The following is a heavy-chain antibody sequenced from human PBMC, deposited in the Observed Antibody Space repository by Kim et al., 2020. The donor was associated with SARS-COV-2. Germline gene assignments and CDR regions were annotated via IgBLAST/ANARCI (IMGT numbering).Heavy chain of an antibody. V-gene: IGHV1-18*01. J-gene: IGHJ5*02. Sequence: ASVKVSCKASGYTFTSYGISWVRQAPGQGLEWMGWISAYNGNTNYAQKLQGRVTMTTDTSTSTAYMELRSLRSDDTAVYYCARYVSSGWYRGVRSGWFDPWGQGTLVTVSS. CDR1: GYTFTSYG. D-gene: IGHD6-19*01. CDR2: ISAYNGNT. CDR3: ARYVSSGWYRGVRSGWFDP.